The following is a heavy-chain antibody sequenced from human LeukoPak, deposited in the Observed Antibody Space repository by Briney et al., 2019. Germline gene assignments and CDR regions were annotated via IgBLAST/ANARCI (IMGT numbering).Heavy chain of an antibody. V-gene: IGHV3-23*01. Sequence: TGGSLRLSCAASGNTFSNYDMSWIRQAPGKGLQWVSAISGSGGSTDYADSVKGRFTISRDNSKNTLYLQMNSLRAEDTAVYYCARGHSGWYDYWGQGTLVTVSS. D-gene: IGHD6-19*01. CDR1: GNTFSNYD. CDR3: ARGHSGWYDY. CDR2: ISGSGGST. J-gene: IGHJ4*02.